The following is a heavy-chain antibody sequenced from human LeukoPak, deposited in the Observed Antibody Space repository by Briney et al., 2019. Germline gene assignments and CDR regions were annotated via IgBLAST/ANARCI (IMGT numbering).Heavy chain of an antibody. CDR2: ISTRSDYI. V-gene: IGHV3-21*01. CDR1: QFTFSDYT. CDR3: ARYVYGVVTSFDY. D-gene: IGHD3-3*01. Sequence: PGGSLRLSCAASQFTFSDYTMNWVRRAPGKGLEWVSSISTRSDYIYHAESVKGRFTISRDNAKNSLYLQMNSLRAEDTAVYYCARYVYGVVTSFDYWGQGTLVTVSS. J-gene: IGHJ4*02.